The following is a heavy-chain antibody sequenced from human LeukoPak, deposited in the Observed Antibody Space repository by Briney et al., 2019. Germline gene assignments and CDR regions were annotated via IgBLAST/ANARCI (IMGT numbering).Heavy chain of an antibody. V-gene: IGHV1-69*01. CDR3: ARVYPHNWNDAGDYFDY. CDR1: GGTFSSYA. Sequence: SVKVSCKASGGTFSSYAISWVRQAPGQGLEWMGVIIPIFGTANYAQKFQGRVTITADESTSTAYMELSSLRSEDTAVYYCARVYPHNWNDAGDYFDYWGQGTLVTVSS. J-gene: IGHJ4*02. CDR2: IIPIFGTA. D-gene: IGHD1-1*01.